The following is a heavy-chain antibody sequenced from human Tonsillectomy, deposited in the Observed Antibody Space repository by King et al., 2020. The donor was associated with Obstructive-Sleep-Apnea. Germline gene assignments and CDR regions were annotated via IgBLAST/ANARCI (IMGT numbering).Heavy chain of an antibody. D-gene: IGHD6-13*01. CDR3: ARGRFRRGSSWYWAFFDY. V-gene: IGHV4-34*01. CDR1: GGSFSGYY. CDR2: INHSGST. J-gene: IGHJ4*02. Sequence: VQLQQWGAGLLKPSETLSLTCAVYGGSFSGYYWSWIRQPPGKGLEWIGEINHSGSTNYNPSLKSRVTISVDTSKNQFSLKLSSVTAADTAVYYCARGRFRRGSSWYWAFFDYWGQGTLVTVSS.